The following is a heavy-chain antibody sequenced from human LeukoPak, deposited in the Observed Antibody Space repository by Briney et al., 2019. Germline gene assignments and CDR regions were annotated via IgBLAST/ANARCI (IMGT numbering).Heavy chain of an antibody. Sequence: AASVKVSCKASGYTFIDYYIHWVRQAPGQGLEWMGIINPSGGSTSYAQKFQGRVTMTRDTSTSTVYMELSSLRSEDTAVYYCASGSLTGTLGVWGQGTLVTVSS. J-gene: IGHJ4*02. CDR2: INPSGGST. CDR1: GYTFIDYY. D-gene: IGHD3-9*01. V-gene: IGHV1-46*01. CDR3: ASGSLTGTLGV.